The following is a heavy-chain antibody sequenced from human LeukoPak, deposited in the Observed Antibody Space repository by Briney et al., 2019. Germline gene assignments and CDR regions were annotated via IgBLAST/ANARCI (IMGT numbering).Heavy chain of an antibody. CDR2: IIPIFGTA. CDR1: GGTFSSYA. Sequence: SVKVSCKASGGTFSSYAISWVRQAPGQGLEWMGGIIPIFGTANYAQKFQGRVTITADESTSTAYMELSSLRSEDTAVYYCATDLRRSVTTMLYWGQGTLVTVSS. J-gene: IGHJ4*02. V-gene: IGHV1-69*13. D-gene: IGHD4-17*01. CDR3: ATDLRRSVTTMLY.